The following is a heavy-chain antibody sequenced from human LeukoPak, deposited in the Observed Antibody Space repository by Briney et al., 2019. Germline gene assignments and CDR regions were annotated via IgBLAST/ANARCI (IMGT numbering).Heavy chain of an antibody. CDR1: GSTFTSNY. Sequence: ASVTVSCKASGSTFTSNYMHWVRQAPAQGLEWMGIINPSGGSTSYAQKFQGRVTMTRDTSTGTVYMELSSLRAEDTAVYYCARDLSDDDDYWGQGTLVTVSS. J-gene: IGHJ4*02. CDR3: ARDLSDDDDY. CDR2: INPSGGST. V-gene: IGHV1-46*01. D-gene: IGHD1-1*01.